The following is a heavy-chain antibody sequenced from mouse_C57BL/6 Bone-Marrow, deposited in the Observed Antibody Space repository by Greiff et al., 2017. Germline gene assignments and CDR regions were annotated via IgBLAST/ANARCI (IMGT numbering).Heavy chain of an antibody. Sequence: QVQLQQSGPGLVQPSQSLSITCTVSGFSLTSYGVHWVRQSPGKGLEWLGVIWSGGSTDYNAAFISRLSISKDNSKSQVFFKMNSLQADDTAIYYCASPSYYYGGFDVWGTGTTVTVSS. J-gene: IGHJ1*03. CDR2: IWSGGST. CDR3: ASPSYYYGGFDV. D-gene: IGHD1-1*01. CDR1: GFSLTSYG. V-gene: IGHV2-2*01.